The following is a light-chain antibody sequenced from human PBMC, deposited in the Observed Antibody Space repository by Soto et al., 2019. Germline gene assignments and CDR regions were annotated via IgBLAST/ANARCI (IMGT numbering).Light chain of an antibody. CDR3: SSYTTSNTRQIA. CDR1: SSDVGGYNY. Sequence: QSVRTQPASVSGSPGQSITISCTGTSSDVGGYNYVSWYQHHPGKAPKLIIYDVTNRPSGVSNPFSGSKSGNTASLTISGLQPEDEADYYCSSYTTSNTRQIAFGTGTKVTVL. V-gene: IGLV2-14*01. CDR2: DVT. J-gene: IGLJ1*01.